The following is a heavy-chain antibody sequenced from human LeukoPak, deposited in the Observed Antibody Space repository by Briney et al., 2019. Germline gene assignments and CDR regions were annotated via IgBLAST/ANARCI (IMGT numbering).Heavy chain of an antibody. D-gene: IGHD3-22*01. CDR2: ISYDGSNK. Sequence: GGSLRLSCAASGFTFSSYGMHWVRQAPGKGLEWVAVISYDGSNKYYADSVKGRFTISRDNSKNTLYLQMNSLRAEDTAVYYCASSDYYDRGGFDYWGQGTLVTVSS. J-gene: IGHJ4*02. V-gene: IGHV3-30*03. CDR1: GFTFSSYG. CDR3: ASSDYYDRGGFDY.